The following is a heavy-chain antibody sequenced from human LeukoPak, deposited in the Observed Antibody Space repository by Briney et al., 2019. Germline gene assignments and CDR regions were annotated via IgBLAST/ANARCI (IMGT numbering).Heavy chain of an antibody. D-gene: IGHD6-6*01. Sequence: ASVKVSCKASGYTFTKYYIHWVRQAPGQGLEWMGLINPGGDNTNYAQNFQGRVTMTRDTSTSTAYMELRSLRSDDTAVYYCARFHSSSPRTKFDPWGQGTLVTVSS. V-gene: IGHV1-46*01. J-gene: IGHJ5*02. CDR1: GYTFTKYY. CDR3: ARFHSSSPRTKFDP. CDR2: INPGGDNT.